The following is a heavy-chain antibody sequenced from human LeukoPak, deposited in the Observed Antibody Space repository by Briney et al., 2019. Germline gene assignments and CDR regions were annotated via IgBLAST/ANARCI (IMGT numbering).Heavy chain of an antibody. J-gene: IGHJ4*02. V-gene: IGHV4-59*01. CDR2: VYYIANT. CDR3: ARTQSQSGSYRYYFGY. CDR1: GGSISSYY. D-gene: IGHD1-26*01. Sequence: SETLSLTCTVSGGSISSYYWSWIRQPPGGGLEWIGYVYYIANTNYNPSLKSRVTMSVNPSKNQFSLKLNSVTAADTAMYYCARTQSQSGSYRYYFGYWGQGTLVTVSS.